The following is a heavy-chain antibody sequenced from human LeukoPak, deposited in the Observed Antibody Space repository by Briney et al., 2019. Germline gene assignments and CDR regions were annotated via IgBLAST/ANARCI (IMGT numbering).Heavy chain of an antibody. V-gene: IGHV1-2*02. D-gene: IGHD3-9*01. CDR3: ARSRYFDWPFYYYYMDV. CDR2: INPNSGGT. CDR1: GYTFTGYY. J-gene: IGHJ6*03. Sequence: ASVKVSCKASGYTFTGYYMHWVRQAPGQGLEWMGWINPNSGGTNYAQKFQGRVTMTRDTSISTAYMELSRLGSDDTAVYYCARSRYFDWPFYYYYMDVWGKGTTVTVSS.